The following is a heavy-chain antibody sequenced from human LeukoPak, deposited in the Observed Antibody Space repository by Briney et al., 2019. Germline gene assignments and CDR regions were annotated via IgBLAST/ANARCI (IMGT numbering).Heavy chain of an antibody. D-gene: IGHD2-15*01. CDR2: IKASGSAK. Sequence: GESLRLSCAASGFNFSYYWMTWVRQAPGKGLEWLANIKASGSAKYYVDSVKGRFTISRDNADDLVYLQMNSLRVEDTAVYYCARGWGEKGRCRGGTCNNPQFDYWGQGILVTVSS. CDR1: GFNFSYYW. V-gene: IGHV3-7*01. CDR3: ARGWGEKGRCRGGTCNNPQFDY. J-gene: IGHJ4*02.